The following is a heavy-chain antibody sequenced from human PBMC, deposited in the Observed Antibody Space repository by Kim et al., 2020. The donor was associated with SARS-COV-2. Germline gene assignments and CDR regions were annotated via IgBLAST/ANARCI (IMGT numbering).Heavy chain of an antibody. Sequence: ASVKGRFTISRDNSKNTLYLQMNSLRAEDTAVYYCAKDPGYGSGRPYFDYWGQGTLVTVSS. CDR3: AKDPGYGSGRPYFDY. V-gene: IGHV3-23*01. J-gene: IGHJ4*02. D-gene: IGHD3-10*01.